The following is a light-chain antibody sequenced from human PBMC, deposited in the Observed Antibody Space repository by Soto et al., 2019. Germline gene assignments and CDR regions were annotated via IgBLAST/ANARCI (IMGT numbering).Light chain of an antibody. V-gene: IGLV1-47*02. CDR1: SSNIGSNY. CDR2: SNN. CDR3: AAWDDSRSGLWV. J-gene: IGLJ3*02. Sequence: QSVLTQPPSASGTPGQRVTISCSGSSSNIGSNYVYWYQQLPGTAPKLLIYSNNQRPSGVPDRFSGSKSGTSASLAISGLRSEDEADYHCAAWDDSRSGLWVFGGGTKVTVL.